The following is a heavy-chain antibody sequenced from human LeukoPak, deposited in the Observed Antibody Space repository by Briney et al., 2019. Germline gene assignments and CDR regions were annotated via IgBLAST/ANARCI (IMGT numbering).Heavy chain of an antibody. CDR3: ARSDNGNYYPEFDY. Sequence: ASVKVSCKASGYTFTGYYMHWVRQAPGQGLEWMGWINPNSGGTNYAQKFQGRVTMTRDTSISTAYMELSRLRSDDTAVYYCARSDNGNYYPEFDYWGQGTLVTVSS. V-gene: IGHV1-2*02. J-gene: IGHJ4*02. CDR2: INPNSGGT. CDR1: GYTFTGYY. D-gene: IGHD1-7*01.